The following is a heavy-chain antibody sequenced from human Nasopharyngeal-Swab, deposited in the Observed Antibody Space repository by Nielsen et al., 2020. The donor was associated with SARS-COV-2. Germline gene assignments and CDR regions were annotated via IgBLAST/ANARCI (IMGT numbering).Heavy chain of an antibody. J-gene: IGHJ6*02. CDR1: DGSFSGYY. V-gene: IGHV4-34*01. CDR2: VDHTGRT. Sequence: SETLSLTCAVHDGSFSGYYWSWVRQPPGKGLEWIGEVDHTGRTNNNPSLQSRVTMSVDTSKNQFSLTLSSVTAADTAVYYCARGGYQLLLRNYYYGMDVWSQGTTVTVSS. CDR3: ARGGYQLLLRNYYYGMDV. D-gene: IGHD2-15*01.